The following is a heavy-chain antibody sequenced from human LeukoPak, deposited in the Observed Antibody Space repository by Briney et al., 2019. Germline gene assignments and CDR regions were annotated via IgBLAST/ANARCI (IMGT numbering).Heavy chain of an antibody. CDR1: GYTFTSYA. V-gene: IGHV7-4-1*02. J-gene: IGHJ3*02. D-gene: IGHD6-19*01. Sequence: ASVKVSCKASGYTFTSYAMNWVRQAPGQGLEWMGWINTNTGNPTYAQGFTGRFVLSLDTSVSTAYLQISSLKAEDTAVYYCARTPYPYSSSAFDIWGQGTMVTVSS. CDR2: INTNTGNP. CDR3: ARTPYPYSSSAFDI.